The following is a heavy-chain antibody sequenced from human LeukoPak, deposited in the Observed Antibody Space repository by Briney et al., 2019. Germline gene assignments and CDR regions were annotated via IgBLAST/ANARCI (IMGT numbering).Heavy chain of an antibody. CDR1: GGSISNTNDF. CDR3: ARGLSSTRRESDY. CDR2: IYYSGST. D-gene: IGHD2-2*01. J-gene: IGHJ4*02. Sequence: SETLSLTCSVSGGSISNTNDFWAWIRQPPGKGLEWIGTIYYSGSTYYNPSLKSRVTISVDKSKNQFSLKLSSVTAADTAVYYCARGLSSTRRESDYWGQGTLVTVSS. V-gene: IGHV4-39*07.